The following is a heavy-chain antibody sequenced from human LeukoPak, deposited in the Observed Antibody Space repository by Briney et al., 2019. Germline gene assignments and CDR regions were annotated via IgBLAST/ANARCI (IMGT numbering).Heavy chain of an antibody. CDR1: GYTFTSYG. Sequence: GASVKVSCKASGYTFTSYGISWVRQAPGQGLEWMGWISAYNGNTNYAQKLQGRVTMTTDTSTSTAYMELRSLRSDDTAVYYCARQHIVVVTANWFDPWGQGTLVTVSS. V-gene: IGHV1-18*01. D-gene: IGHD2-21*02. J-gene: IGHJ5*02. CDR3: ARQHIVVVTANWFDP. CDR2: ISAYNGNT.